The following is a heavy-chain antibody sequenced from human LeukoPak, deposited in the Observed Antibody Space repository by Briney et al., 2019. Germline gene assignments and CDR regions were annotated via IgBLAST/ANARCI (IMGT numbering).Heavy chain of an antibody. CDR1: GFTFTSNS. J-gene: IGHJ4*02. CDR2: IKQDGSEK. D-gene: IGHD6-25*01. CDR3: ARAKRLDDY. Sequence: GGSLRLSCAASGFTFTSNSMGWVRQAPGKGLEWVANIKQDGSEKYYVDSVKGRFTISRDNAKNSLYLQMNSLRAEDTAVYYCARAKRLDDYWGQGTLVTVSS. V-gene: IGHV3-7*04.